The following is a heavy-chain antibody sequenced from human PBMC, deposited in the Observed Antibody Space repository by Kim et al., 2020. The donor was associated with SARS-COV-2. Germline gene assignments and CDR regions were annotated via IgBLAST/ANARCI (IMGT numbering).Heavy chain of an antibody. CDR3: AKLKTTSCYSAMDV. V-gene: IGHV3-23*01. D-gene: IGHD2-2*02. CDR2: ISAYGGTT. CDR1: RFTFSTYA. J-gene: IGHJ6*02. Sequence: GGSLRLSCAASRFTFSTYAMSWVRQAPGRGLEWVSGISAYGGTTYYAASVKGRFSISGDNSKNTLYLQMNSLTAEDTAIYYCAKLKTTSCYSAMDVWGQG.